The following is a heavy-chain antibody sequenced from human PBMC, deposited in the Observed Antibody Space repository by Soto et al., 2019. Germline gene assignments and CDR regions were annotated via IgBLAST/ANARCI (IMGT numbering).Heavy chain of an antibody. V-gene: IGHV1-69*06. CDR3: ATIRVRGGPLRFED. CDR2: VLPISGST. J-gene: IGHJ4*01. D-gene: IGHD5-12*01. Sequence: QVQLVQSGAEVRKPGSSVKVSCKTSGGLISKYSFNWVRQAPGQGHEWMGGVLPISGSTDYAQKIQGRLTITADRSTSTVYMELSRLRSDDTANYYCATIRVRGGPLRFEDGGQGMLISVSS. CDR1: GGLISKYS.